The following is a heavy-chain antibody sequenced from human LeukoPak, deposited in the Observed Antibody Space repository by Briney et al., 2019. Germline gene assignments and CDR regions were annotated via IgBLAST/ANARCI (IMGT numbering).Heavy chain of an antibody. CDR3: AREFGGSGSYYNPDY. Sequence: GGSLRLSCAASGFTFSSYSMHWVRQAPGKGLEWVAVIWYDGSNKYYADSVKGRFTISRDNSKNTLYLQMNSLRAEDTAVYYCAREFGGSGSYYNPDYWGQGTLVTVSS. D-gene: IGHD3-10*01. CDR2: IWYDGSNK. J-gene: IGHJ4*02. V-gene: IGHV3-33*01. CDR1: GFTFSSYS.